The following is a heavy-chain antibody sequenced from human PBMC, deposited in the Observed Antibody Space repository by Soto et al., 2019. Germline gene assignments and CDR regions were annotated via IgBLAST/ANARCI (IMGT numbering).Heavy chain of an antibody. Sequence: SETLSLTCTVSGGSISSGGYYWSWIRQHPGKGLEWIGYIYYSGSTYYNPSLKSRVTISVDTSKNQFSLKLSSVTAADTAVYYCAGIVVVTANYYFDYWGQGTLVTVSS. D-gene: IGHD2-21*02. J-gene: IGHJ4*02. V-gene: IGHV4-31*03. CDR3: AGIVVVTANYYFDY. CDR1: GGSISSGGYY. CDR2: IYYSGST.